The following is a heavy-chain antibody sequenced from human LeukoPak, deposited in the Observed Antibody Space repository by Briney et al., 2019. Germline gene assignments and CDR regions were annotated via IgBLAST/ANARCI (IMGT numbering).Heavy chain of an antibody. D-gene: IGHD3-22*01. CDR2: INSDVSTT. J-gene: IGHJ4*02. CDR1: GFTFISYW. V-gene: IGHV3-74*01. Sequence: AGSLRLSCAASGFTFISYWMHWVRQAPRKWLVWVSRINSDVSTTSYAASVKGRLTISRDTAKNTLYLQMNSLRAEDTGVYYCARGHHYYDSSAYYYWGQGTLVSVSS. CDR3: ARGHHYYDSSAYYY.